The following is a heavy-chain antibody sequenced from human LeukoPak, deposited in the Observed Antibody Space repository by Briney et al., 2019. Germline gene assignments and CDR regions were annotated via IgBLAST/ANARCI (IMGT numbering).Heavy chain of an antibody. CDR3: ARVGYSYGSYYYYGMDV. Sequence: PSQTLSLTCTVSGGSISSGDYYWSWIRQPPGKGLEWIGYIYYSGNTNYNPSLKSRVTISVDTSKKQFSLKLSSVTAADTAVYYCARVGYSYGSYYYYGMDVWGQGTTVTVSS. CDR2: IYYSGNT. J-gene: IGHJ6*02. V-gene: IGHV4-61*08. CDR1: GGSISSGDYY. D-gene: IGHD5-18*01.